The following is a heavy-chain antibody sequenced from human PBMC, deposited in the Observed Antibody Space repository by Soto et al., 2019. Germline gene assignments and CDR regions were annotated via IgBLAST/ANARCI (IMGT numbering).Heavy chain of an antibody. CDR3: ARGITMIVVVITGPLEHTLGGMDV. CDR1: GFTFSNYG. Sequence: GGSLRLSCADSGFTFSNYGMHWVRQAPGKGLEWVAAISYDGSTIYYADSVKGRFTISRDNAKNSLYLQMNSLRAEDTAVYYCARGITMIVVVITGPLEHTLGGMDVWGQGTTVTVSS. D-gene: IGHD3-22*01. CDR2: ISYDGSTI. V-gene: IGHV3-30*03. J-gene: IGHJ6*02.